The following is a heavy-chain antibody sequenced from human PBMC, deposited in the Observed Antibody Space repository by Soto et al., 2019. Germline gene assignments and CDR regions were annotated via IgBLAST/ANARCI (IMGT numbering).Heavy chain of an antibody. CDR1: GGTFTNYA. D-gene: IGHD2-2*01. V-gene: IGHV1-69*12. Sequence: QVQLVQSGAEVKKPGSSLKVSCKASGGTFTNYAFSWVRQAPGQGPEWMGGIIPIFGTPDYAQKFQGRGIITADESKGTVSMELNSLRSDDTAVYYCARERYVGYCITTTCPKPFYYYAMDVWGQGTTVTVSS. CDR2: IIPIFGTP. CDR3: ARERYVGYCITTTCPKPFYYYAMDV. J-gene: IGHJ6*02.